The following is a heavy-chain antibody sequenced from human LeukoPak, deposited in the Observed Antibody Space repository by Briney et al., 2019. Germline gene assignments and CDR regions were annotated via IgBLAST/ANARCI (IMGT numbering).Heavy chain of an antibody. V-gene: IGHV3-7*01. CDR2: IKQDGSEK. CDR3: ARDEYSGLYYYMDV. J-gene: IGHJ6*03. D-gene: IGHD5-12*01. Sequence: GGSLRLSCAASGFTFSSYWMSWVRQAPGKGLEWVANIKQDGSEKYYVDSVKGRFTISRDNAKKSLHLQMNSLRAEDTAVYYCARDEYSGLYYYMDVWGKGTTVTVSS. CDR1: GFTFSSYW.